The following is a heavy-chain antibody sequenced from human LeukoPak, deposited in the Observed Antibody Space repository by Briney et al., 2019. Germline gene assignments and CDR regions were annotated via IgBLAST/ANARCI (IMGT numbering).Heavy chain of an antibody. V-gene: IGHV4-61*08. Sequence: PSETLSLTCTVSGGSVSSGGYYWGWIRQPPGKGLEWIGYNYYSGSTNYNPSLKSRVTISRDTSKNQFSLNLSSVAAADTAVYYCAAVMHDAFDIWGQGRMVTVSS. CDR3: AAVMHDAFDI. D-gene: IGHD2-21*01. CDR2: NYYSGST. J-gene: IGHJ3*02. CDR1: GGSVSSGGYY.